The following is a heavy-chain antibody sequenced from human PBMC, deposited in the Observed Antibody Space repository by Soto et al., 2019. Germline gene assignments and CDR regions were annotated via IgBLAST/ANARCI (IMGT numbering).Heavy chain of an antibody. CDR3: ATDPPRGYCSGGSCYPTGLYGMDV. D-gene: IGHD2-15*01. J-gene: IGHJ6*02. V-gene: IGHV1-24*01. Sequence: ASVKVSCKVSGYTLTELSMHWVRQAPGKGLEWMGGFDPEDGETIYAQKFQGRVTMTEDTSTDTAYMELSSLRSEDTAVYYCATDPPRGYCSGGSCYPTGLYGMDVWGQGTTVTVSS. CDR1: GYTLTELS. CDR2: FDPEDGET.